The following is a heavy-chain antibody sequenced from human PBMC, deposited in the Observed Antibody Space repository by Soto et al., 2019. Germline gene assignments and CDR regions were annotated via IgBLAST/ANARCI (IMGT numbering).Heavy chain of an antibody. V-gene: IGHV3-33*01. CDR2: IWHDGSNE. CDR3: ARDDVSMVTTFIDS. J-gene: IGHJ4*02. CDR1: GFPFNNYA. Sequence: GGSLRLSCAASGFPFNNYAMHWVRQAPGKGLELVAVIWHDGSNEHYADSVKGRFRIARDNSNNTLYVQMNSLRGEDTALYYCARDDVSMVTTFIDSWGMGNLVTVS. D-gene: IGHD2-21*02.